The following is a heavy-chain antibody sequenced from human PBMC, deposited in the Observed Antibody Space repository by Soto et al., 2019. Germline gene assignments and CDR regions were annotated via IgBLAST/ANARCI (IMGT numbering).Heavy chain of an antibody. J-gene: IGHJ6*02. Sequence: QVQLQESGPGLVKPSQTLSLTCTVSGGSISSGGYYWSWIRQHPGKGLEWIGYIYYSGSTYYNPFLNSRVTISVDTSKNQFSLKLSSVTAADTAVYYCARRNGSWHYYYGMDVWGQGTTVTVSS. CDR3: ARRNGSWHYYYGMDV. D-gene: IGHD6-13*01. CDR1: GGSISSGGYY. V-gene: IGHV4-31*03. CDR2: IYYSGST.